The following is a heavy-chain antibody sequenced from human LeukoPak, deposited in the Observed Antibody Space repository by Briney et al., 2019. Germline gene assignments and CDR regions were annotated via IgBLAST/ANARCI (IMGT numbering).Heavy chain of an antibody. J-gene: IGHJ3*02. CDR3: ARGSPLIVVLPEDAFDI. V-gene: IGHV3-7*01. D-gene: IGHD2-2*01. Sequence: GGSLRLSCAASGFTFSSYWMNWVRQAPGKGLEWVANIKQDGSEKYYVDSVQGRFTISRDNAKSSLYLQMNSLRGEDTAVYYCARGSPLIVVLPEDAFDIWGQGTMVTVSS. CDR2: IKQDGSEK. CDR1: GFTFSSYW.